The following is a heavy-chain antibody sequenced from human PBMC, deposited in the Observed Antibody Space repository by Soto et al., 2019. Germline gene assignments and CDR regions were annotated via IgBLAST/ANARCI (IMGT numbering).Heavy chain of an antibody. CDR2: ISSISSYT. J-gene: IGHJ2*01. Sequence: QVQLVESGGGLVKPGGSLRLSCAASGFTFSDYYMSWIRQAPGKGLEWVSYISSISSYTNYADIVKGRFTISGDNAKNCLYRPMHRLRAEDAAVYYCERAVSSSSWQYFVLGGRGTLVTVSS. V-gene: IGHV3-11*06. D-gene: IGHD6-13*01. CDR3: ERAVSSSSWQYFVL. CDR1: GFTFSDYY.